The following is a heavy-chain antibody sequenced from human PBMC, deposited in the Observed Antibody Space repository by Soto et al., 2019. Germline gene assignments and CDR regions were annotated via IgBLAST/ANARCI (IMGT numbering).Heavy chain of an antibody. D-gene: IGHD3-3*01. CDR3: ARDSRFLECLTPYYYYYGMDV. J-gene: IGHJ6*02. Sequence: GASVKVSCKASGYTFTSYDINWVRQATGQGLEWMGWMNPNSGNTGYAQKFQGRVTMTRNTSISTAYMELSSLRSEDTAVYYCARDSRFLECLTPYYYYYGMDVWGQGTTVTVSS. CDR1: GYTFTSYD. V-gene: IGHV1-8*01. CDR2: MNPNSGNT.